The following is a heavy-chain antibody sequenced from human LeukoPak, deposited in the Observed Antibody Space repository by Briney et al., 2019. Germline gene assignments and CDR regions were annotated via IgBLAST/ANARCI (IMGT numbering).Heavy chain of an antibody. J-gene: IGHJ4*02. CDR1: GYTLTELS. D-gene: IGHD4-17*01. V-gene: IGHV1-24*01. Sequence: ASVKVSCKVSGYTLTELSIYWVRQTPGKGLEWMRGFDPADGETIYAQKFQGRVTMTEDTSTDTAYMELNSLRSEDTAVYYCATLQDGDYSPDYWGQGTLVTVSS. CDR2: FDPADGET. CDR3: ATLQDGDYSPDY.